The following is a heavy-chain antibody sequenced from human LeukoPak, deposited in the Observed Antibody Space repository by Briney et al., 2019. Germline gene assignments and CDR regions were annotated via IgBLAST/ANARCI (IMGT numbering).Heavy chain of an antibody. D-gene: IGHD3-10*01. CDR2: IYPGDSDT. Sequence: GEPLKISCKGSGYSFTSYWIGWVRQMPGKGLEWMGIIYPGDSDTRYSPSFQGQVTISADKSISTAYLQWSSLKASDTAMYYCACSYYYGSGSYYNQFDYWGQGTLVTVSS. CDR3: ACSYYYGSGSYYNQFDY. CDR1: GYSFTSYW. J-gene: IGHJ4*02. V-gene: IGHV5-51*01.